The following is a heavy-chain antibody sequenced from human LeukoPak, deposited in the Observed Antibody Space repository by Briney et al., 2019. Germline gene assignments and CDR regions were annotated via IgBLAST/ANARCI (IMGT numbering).Heavy chain of an antibody. D-gene: IGHD3-10*01. Sequence: GGSLRLSCAASGFTFSSYAMSWVRQAPGKGLEWVSAISGSGGSIYYADSVKGRFTISRDNSKNTLYLQMNSLRAEDTAVYYCPLWFGDPYYMDVWGKGTTVTVSS. CDR1: GFTFSSYA. CDR2: ISGSGGSI. J-gene: IGHJ6*03. CDR3: PLWFGDPYYMDV. V-gene: IGHV3-23*01.